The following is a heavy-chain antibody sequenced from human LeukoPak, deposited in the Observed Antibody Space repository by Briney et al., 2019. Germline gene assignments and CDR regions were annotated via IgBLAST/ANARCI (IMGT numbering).Heavy chain of an antibody. Sequence: PGGSLRLSCVASGFTFTSYWMCWVRQAPGKGLEWVANIKQDGSEKYYVDSVKGRFTVSRDNAKNSLYLQMNSLRAEDTAVYYCASRYSSGYCDYWGQGTLVTVSS. D-gene: IGHD6-19*01. J-gene: IGHJ4*02. CDR3: ASRYSSGYCDY. CDR1: GFTFTSYW. V-gene: IGHV3-7*02. CDR2: IKQDGSEK.